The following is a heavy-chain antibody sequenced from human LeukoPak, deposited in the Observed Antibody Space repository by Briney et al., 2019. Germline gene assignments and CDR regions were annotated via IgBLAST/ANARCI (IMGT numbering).Heavy chain of an antibody. CDR3: AKERSKKYYYGSGSYNDY. V-gene: IGHV3-30*18. CDR1: GFTFSSYG. Sequence: PGRSLRLSCAASGFTFSSYGMHWVRQAPGKGLEWVAVISYDGSNKYCADSVKGRFTISRDNSKNTLYLQMNSLRAEDTAVYYCAKERSKKYYYGSGSYNDYWGQGTLVTVSS. D-gene: IGHD3-10*01. J-gene: IGHJ4*02. CDR2: ISYDGSNK.